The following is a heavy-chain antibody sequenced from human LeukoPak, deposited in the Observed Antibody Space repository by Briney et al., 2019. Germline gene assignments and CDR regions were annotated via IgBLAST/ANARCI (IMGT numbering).Heavy chain of an antibody. Sequence: GGSLRLSCAASGFTFSSYGMSWVRQAPGKGLEWVSAISGSGGSTYYADSVKGRFTISRDNSKNTLYLQMNSLRAEDTAVYYCAKDLNRGYSYGCFDYWGQGTLVTVSS. CDR1: GFTFSSYG. J-gene: IGHJ4*02. D-gene: IGHD5-18*01. CDR3: AKDLNRGYSYGCFDY. CDR2: ISGSGGST. V-gene: IGHV3-23*01.